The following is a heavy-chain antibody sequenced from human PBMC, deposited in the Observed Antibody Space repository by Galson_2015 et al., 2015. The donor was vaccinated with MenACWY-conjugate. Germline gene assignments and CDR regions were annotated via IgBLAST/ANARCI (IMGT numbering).Heavy chain of an antibody. V-gene: IGHV3-23*01. CDR1: GFIFGSYA. J-gene: IGHJ4*02. D-gene: IGHD1-26*01. Sequence: SLRLSCAASGFIFGSYAMTWVRQAPGKGLEWVSGISGYGDDTYYAESVKGRFVISRDNSRNSIYLQMDNLRAEDTAIYYCAKNLIVGATVGPRLFDYWGQGTLVTVSS. CDR2: ISGYGDDT. CDR3: AKNLIVGATVGPRLFDY.